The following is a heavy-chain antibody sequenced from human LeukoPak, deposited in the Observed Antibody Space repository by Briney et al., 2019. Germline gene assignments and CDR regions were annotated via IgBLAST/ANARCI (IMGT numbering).Heavy chain of an antibody. CDR2: IYPGDSDT. Sequence: GESLKISCMDSGYSFTTYWIGWVRQMPGKGLEWMGIIYPGDSDTRYSPSFQGQVTISADKSISTAYLQWSSLKASDTAMYYCARGWEFFSYDYWGQGTLVTVSS. CDR3: ARGWEFFSYDY. J-gene: IGHJ4*02. D-gene: IGHD1-26*01. V-gene: IGHV5-51*01. CDR1: GYSFTTYW.